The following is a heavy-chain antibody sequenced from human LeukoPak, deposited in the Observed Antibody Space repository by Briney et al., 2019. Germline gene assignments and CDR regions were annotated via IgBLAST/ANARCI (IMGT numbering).Heavy chain of an antibody. CDR2: ISGSGGST. Sequence: GGSLRLSCAASGFFVNNHYMSWVRQAPGKGLEWVSAISGSGGSTYYADSVKGRFTISRDNSKNTLYLQMNSLRAEDTAVYYCAKLVVVVPAAIGGRYFDYWGQGTLVTVSS. CDR1: GFFVNNHY. J-gene: IGHJ4*02. V-gene: IGHV3-23*01. D-gene: IGHD2-2*02. CDR3: AKLVVVVPAAIGGRYFDY.